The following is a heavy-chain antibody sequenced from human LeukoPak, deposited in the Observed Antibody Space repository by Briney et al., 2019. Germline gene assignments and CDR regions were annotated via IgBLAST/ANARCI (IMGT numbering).Heavy chain of an antibody. CDR3: ARGFKGLRSAFTIFGVVEYAPYYFDY. D-gene: IGHD3-3*01. V-gene: IGHV1-8*01. CDR1: GYTFTSYD. CDR2: MNPNSGNT. Sequence: ASVKVSCKASGYTFTSYDINWVRQATGQGLEWMGWMNPNSGNTGYAQKFQGRVTMTRNTSISTAYMELSSLRSEDTAVYYCARGFKGLRSAFTIFGVVEYAPYYFDYWGQGTLVTVSS. J-gene: IGHJ4*02.